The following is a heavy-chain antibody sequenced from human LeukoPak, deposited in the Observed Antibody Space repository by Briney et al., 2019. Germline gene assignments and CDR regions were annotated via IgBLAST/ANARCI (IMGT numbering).Heavy chain of an antibody. CDR3: ARGFRWDDYCFDY. CDR2: ITPIFGTA. CDR1: GGTFSSYA. V-gene: IGHV1-69*13. D-gene: IGHD1-26*01. Sequence: SVKVSCKASGGTFSSYAISWVRQAPGQGLEWMGGITPIFGTANYAQKFQGRVTITADESTSTAYMELSSLRSEDTAVYYCARGFRWDDYCFDYWGQGTLITVSS. J-gene: IGHJ4*02.